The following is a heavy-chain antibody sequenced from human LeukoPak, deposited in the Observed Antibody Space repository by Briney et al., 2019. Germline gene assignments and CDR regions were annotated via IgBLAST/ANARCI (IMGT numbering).Heavy chain of an antibody. CDR2: INHSGST. J-gene: IGHJ4*02. CDR3: AGVRGYVDY. Sequence: SETLSLTCAVYGGSFSGHYWSWIRQPPGKGLEWIGEINHSGSTNYNPSLKSRVTISVDTSKNQFSLKLSSVTAADTAVYYCAGVRGYVDYWGQGTPVTVSS. CDR1: GGSFSGHY. D-gene: IGHD3-22*01. V-gene: IGHV4-34*01.